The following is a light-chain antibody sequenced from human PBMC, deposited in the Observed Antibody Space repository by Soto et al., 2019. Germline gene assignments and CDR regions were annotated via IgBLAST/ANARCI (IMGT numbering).Light chain of an antibody. Sequence: QSVLTQPASVSGSPGQSITISCTGTSSDVGGYNYVSWYQQHPGKAPQLIIYEVNNRPSGVSNRFSGSKSGNTASLTISGLQAEDEGDYFCSSYTITSTLGVFGGGTKLTVL. CDR2: EVN. CDR1: SSDVGGYNY. V-gene: IGLV2-14*01. CDR3: SSYTITSTLGV. J-gene: IGLJ2*01.